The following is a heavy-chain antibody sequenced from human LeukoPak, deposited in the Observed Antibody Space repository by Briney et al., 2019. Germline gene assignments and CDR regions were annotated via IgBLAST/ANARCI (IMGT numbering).Heavy chain of an antibody. D-gene: IGHD7-27*01. Sequence: SVKVSCKASGGTFSSYAISWVRQAPGQGLEWMGRIIPIFGTANYAQKFQGRVTITTDESTSTAYMELSSLRSEDTAVYHCARDSLTGEAFDIWGQGTMVTVSS. CDR1: GGTFSSYA. CDR2: IIPIFGTA. V-gene: IGHV1-69*05. CDR3: ARDSLTGEAFDI. J-gene: IGHJ3*02.